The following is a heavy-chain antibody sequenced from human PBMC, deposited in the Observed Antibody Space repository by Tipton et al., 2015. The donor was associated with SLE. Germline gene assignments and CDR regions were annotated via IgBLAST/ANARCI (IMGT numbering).Heavy chain of an antibody. CDR2: IYTTGST. CDR3: ARAEDPLYYGMDV. V-gene: IGHV4-61*02. CDR1: GGSISSSSYY. D-gene: IGHD3-16*01. Sequence: TLSLTCTVSGGSISSSSYYWGWIRQPAGKGLEWIGRIYTTGSTNYNPSLKSRVTMSVDTSKNQFSLRLSSVTAADTAVYYCARAEDPLYYGMDVWGQGTTVTVSS. J-gene: IGHJ6*02.